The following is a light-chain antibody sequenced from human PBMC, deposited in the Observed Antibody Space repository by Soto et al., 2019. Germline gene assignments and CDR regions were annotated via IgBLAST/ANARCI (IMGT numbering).Light chain of an antibody. Sequence: QSMLTQPPSVSGAPGQRVTISCTGRSSNIGAGYDVHWYQQLPGTAPKLLIYGNSNRPSGVPDRLSGSKSGTSASLAITGLQAEDEADYYCQSYDSSVSKVVFGGGTKLTVL. J-gene: IGLJ2*01. CDR1: SSNIGAGYD. V-gene: IGLV1-40*01. CDR3: QSYDSSVSKVV. CDR2: GNS.